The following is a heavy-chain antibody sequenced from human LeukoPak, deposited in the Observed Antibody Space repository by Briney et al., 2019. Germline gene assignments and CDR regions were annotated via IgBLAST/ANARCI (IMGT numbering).Heavy chain of an antibody. J-gene: IGHJ5*02. CDR3: ARRYCSGGSCYSDNWFDP. V-gene: IGHV4-39*01. Sequence: SETLSLTCTVSGGSISSSSYYWGWIRQPPGKGLEWIGSTYYSGSTYYNPSLKSRVTISVDTSKNQFSLKLSSVTAADTAVYYCARRYCSGGSCYSDNWFDPWGQGTLVTVSS. D-gene: IGHD2-15*01. CDR1: GGSISSSSYY. CDR2: TYYSGST.